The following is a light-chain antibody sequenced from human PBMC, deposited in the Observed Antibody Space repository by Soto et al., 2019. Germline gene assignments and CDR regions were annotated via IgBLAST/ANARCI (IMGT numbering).Light chain of an antibody. Sequence: QSVLTQPASVSGSPGQSITISCTGTSSDVGGYNYISWYQQHPGKAPKLIIYDVTKRPSGVPDRFSGSSSGNTASLTISGLQAEDEADYFCCSYAGSYSYVFGTGTRSPS. V-gene: IGLV2-11*01. CDR3: CSYAGSYSYV. CDR2: DVT. J-gene: IGLJ1*01. CDR1: SSDVGGYNY.